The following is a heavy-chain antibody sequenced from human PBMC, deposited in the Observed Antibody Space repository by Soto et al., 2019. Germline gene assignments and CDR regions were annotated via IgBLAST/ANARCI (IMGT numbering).Heavy chain of an antibody. J-gene: IGHJ3*02. CDR2: INWNGGST. V-gene: IGHV3-20*01. D-gene: IGHD2-15*01. CDR3: AREYGYCSGGSCYWSAFDI. Sequence: EVKLVESGGGVVRPGGSLRLSCAASGFTFDDYGMSWVRQAPGKGLEWVTGINWNGGSTGYADSVKGRFTISRDNAKNSLYLQMNSLRAEDTALYHCAREYGYCSGGSCYWSAFDIWGQGTMVTVSS. CDR1: GFTFDDYG.